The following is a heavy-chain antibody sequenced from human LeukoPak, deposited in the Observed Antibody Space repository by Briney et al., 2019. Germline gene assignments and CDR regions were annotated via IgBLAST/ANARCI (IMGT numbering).Heavy chain of an antibody. CDR1: GFSFSNYG. CDR3: AELGITMIGGV. D-gene: IGHD3-10*02. Sequence: GGTLRLSCAASGFSFSNYGMNWVRQAPGKGLEWVSSISSSSYIYYADSVKGRFTISRDNAKNSLYLQMNSLRAEDTAVYYCAELGITMIGGVWGKGTTVTISS. V-gene: IGHV3-69-1*02. CDR2: ISSSSYI. J-gene: IGHJ6*04.